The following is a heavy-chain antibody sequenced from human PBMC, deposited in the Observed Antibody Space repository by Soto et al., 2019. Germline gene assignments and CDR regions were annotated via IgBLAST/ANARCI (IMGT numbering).Heavy chain of an antibody. Sequence: QVQLVESGGGVVQPGRSLRLSCAASGFTFSSYGMHWVRQAPGKGLEWVAVISYDGSNKYYADSAKGRFTISRDNSKNTLYLQMNSLRAEDTAVYYCAKDEAVTTPLDYWGQGTLVTVSS. CDR3: AKDEAVTTPLDY. CDR2: ISYDGSNK. J-gene: IGHJ4*02. CDR1: GFTFSSYG. V-gene: IGHV3-30*18. D-gene: IGHD4-17*01.